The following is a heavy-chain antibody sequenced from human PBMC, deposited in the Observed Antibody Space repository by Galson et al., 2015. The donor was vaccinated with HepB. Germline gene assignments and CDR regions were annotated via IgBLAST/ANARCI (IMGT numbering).Heavy chain of an antibody. V-gene: IGHV3-48*01. Sequence: SLRLSCAASGFTFSNFSINWVRQAPGKGLECISYISRTSSTIYYADSVKGRFTVSRDNAKNSVDLQMDSLRAEDTAVYYCARVFWSGYSLDYWGQGTLVTVSP. CDR3: ARVFWSGYSLDY. CDR1: GFTFSNFS. D-gene: IGHD3-3*01. J-gene: IGHJ4*02. CDR2: ISRTSSTI.